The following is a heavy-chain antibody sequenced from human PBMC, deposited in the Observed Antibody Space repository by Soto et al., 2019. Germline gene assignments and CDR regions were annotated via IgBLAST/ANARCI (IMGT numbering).Heavy chain of an antibody. J-gene: IGHJ5*02. CDR1: GDSVSRNTAA. D-gene: IGHD1-26*01. Sequence: PSQTLSLTCAISGDSVSRNTAAWNWIRQSPSRGLEWLGRTYYRSKWYIHYAVSVKSRIAISPDTSKNQFSLQLNAVTPEDTAVDYCARDEDSGSYPNSFAPRGQGTLVTV. V-gene: IGHV6-1*01. CDR3: ARDEDSGSYPNSFAP. CDR2: TYYRSKWYI.